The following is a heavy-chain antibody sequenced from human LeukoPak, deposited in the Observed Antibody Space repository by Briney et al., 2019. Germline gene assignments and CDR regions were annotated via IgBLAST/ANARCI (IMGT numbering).Heavy chain of an antibody. CDR1: GGTFSSYA. CDR2: IIPIFGTA. J-gene: IGHJ3*02. Sequence: SVKVSCKASGGTFSSYAISWVRQAPGQGLEWMGGIIPIFGTANYAQKFQGRVTITADESTSTAYMELSSLRSEDTAVYYCARTSSGYYYRLDDAFDIWGQGTMVTVSS. CDR3: ARTSSGYYYRLDDAFDI. V-gene: IGHV1-69*13. D-gene: IGHD3-22*01.